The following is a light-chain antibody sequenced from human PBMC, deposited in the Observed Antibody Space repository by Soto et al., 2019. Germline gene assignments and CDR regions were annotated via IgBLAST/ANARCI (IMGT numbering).Light chain of an antibody. Sequence: EIVLTQSPGTLSLSPGERATLSCRASQSVSSNYLAWYQQKPGQAPRLLIFSASSRATGIPDRFSGSGSGTDFTLTISRLEPEYFAVYYCQQYGSSLFTFGQGNKLEIK. CDR3: QQYGSSLFT. V-gene: IGKV3-20*01. CDR2: SAS. CDR1: QSVSSNY. J-gene: IGKJ2*01.